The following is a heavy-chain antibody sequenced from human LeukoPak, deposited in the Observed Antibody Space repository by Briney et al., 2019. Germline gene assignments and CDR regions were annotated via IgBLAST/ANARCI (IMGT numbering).Heavy chain of an antibody. Sequence: ASVKVSCKASGYTFTSYYMHWVRQAPGQGLEWMGIINPSGGSTSYAQKFQGRVTMTRDTSTSTVYMELSSLRSEVTAVYYCARNTLDTAMGAAVDYWGQGTLVTVSS. CDR2: INPSGGST. V-gene: IGHV1-46*03. CDR3: ARNTLDTAMGAAVDY. CDR1: GYTFTSYY. J-gene: IGHJ4*02. D-gene: IGHD5-18*01.